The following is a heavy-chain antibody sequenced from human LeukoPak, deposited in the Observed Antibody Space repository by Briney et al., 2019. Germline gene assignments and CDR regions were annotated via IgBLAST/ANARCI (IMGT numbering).Heavy chain of an antibody. J-gene: IGHJ4*02. CDR1: GYSFTSYW. CDR2: IYPGDSDT. Sequence: GESLKISCKGSGYSFTSYWIGWVRQMPGKVLEWMGIIYPGDSDTRYSPSFQGQVTISADKSISTAYLQWSSLKASDTAMYYCARRLYSSSTISANYYFDYWGQGTLVTVSS. CDR3: ARRLYSSSTISANYYFDY. D-gene: IGHD6-6*01. V-gene: IGHV5-51*01.